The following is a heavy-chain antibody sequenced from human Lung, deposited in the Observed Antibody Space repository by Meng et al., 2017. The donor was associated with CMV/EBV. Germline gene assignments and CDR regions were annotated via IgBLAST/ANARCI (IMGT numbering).Heavy chain of an antibody. CDR3: AGGLYDFWSGYYYYGMDV. D-gene: IGHD3-3*01. V-gene: IGHV1-2*02. CDR2: INPNSGGT. Sequence: ASVXVSXKASGYTFTGYYMHWVRQAPGQGLEWMGWINPNSGGTNYAQKFQGRVTMTRDTSISTAYMELSRLRSDDTAVYYCAGGLYDFWSGYYYYGMDVWGQGXTVTVSS. J-gene: IGHJ6*02. CDR1: GYTFTGYY.